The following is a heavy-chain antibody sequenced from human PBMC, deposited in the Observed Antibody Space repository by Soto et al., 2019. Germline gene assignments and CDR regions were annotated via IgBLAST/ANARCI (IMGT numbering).Heavy chain of an antibody. CDR3: ARDEVYYYDSSGKFDY. Sequence: QPGGSLRLSCAASGFTFSSYAMHWVRQAPGKGLEWVAVISYDGSNKYYADSVKGRFTISRDNSKNTLYLQMNSLRAEDTAVYYCARDEVYYYDSSGKFDYWGQGTLVTVSS. CDR2: ISYDGSNK. J-gene: IGHJ4*02. D-gene: IGHD3-22*01. V-gene: IGHV3-30-3*01. CDR1: GFTFSSYA.